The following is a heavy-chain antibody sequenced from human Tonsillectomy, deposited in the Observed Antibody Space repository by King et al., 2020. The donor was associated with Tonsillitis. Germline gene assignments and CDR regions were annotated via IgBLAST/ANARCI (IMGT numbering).Heavy chain of an antibody. Sequence: VQLVESGGGVVQPGRSLRLSCAASGFTFSSYAMHWVRQAPGKGLEWVAVISYDGSKKYYADSVKGRFTISRDNSKNTLYLQMNSLRAEDTAVYYCARDPLGWWGQGTLVTVSS. V-gene: IGHV3-30-3*01. CDR1: GFTFSSYA. J-gene: IGHJ4*02. D-gene: IGHD2-15*01. CDR3: ARDPLGW. CDR2: ISYDGSKK.